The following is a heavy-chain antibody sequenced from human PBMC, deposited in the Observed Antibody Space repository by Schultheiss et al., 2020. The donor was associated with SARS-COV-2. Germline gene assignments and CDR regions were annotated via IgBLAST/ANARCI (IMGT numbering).Heavy chain of an antibody. Sequence: GGSLRLSCAASGFTFSSYAMSWVRQAPGKGLEWVAVISYDGSNKYYADSVKGRFTISRDNSKNTLYLQMNSLRAEDTAVYYCAREDDFWSGYLDPWGQGTLVTVSS. CDR3: AREDDFWSGYLDP. V-gene: IGHV3-30*04. CDR1: GFTFSSYA. J-gene: IGHJ5*02. CDR2: ISYDGSNK. D-gene: IGHD3-3*01.